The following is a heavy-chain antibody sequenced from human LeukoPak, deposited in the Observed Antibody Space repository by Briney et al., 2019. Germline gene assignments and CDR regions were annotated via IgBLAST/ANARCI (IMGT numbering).Heavy chain of an antibody. CDR2: INPNSGDP. CDR1: GYAFTAYY. V-gene: IGHV1-2*02. D-gene: IGHD5-24*01. CDR3: VRGGDGDRRDFDF. J-gene: IGHJ4*02. Sequence: GASVTVSCTASGYAFTAYYLHWVRQAPGQGLEWMGWINPNSGDPNYAQNFQGRVTMTRDTSGSTVYMDLNRLRSDDTALYYCVRGGDGDRRDFDFWGQGTLVTVSS.